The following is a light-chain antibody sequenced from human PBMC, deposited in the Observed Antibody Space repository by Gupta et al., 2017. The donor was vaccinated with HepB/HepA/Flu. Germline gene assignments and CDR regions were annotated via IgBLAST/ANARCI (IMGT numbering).Light chain of an antibody. J-gene: IGKJ1*01. Sequence: DIVMTQSPATLSVSPGERATPSCRASESMSSNLAWYQQKPGQAPRLLIYGASTRATGIPARFSGSGSGTEFTLTISSLQAEDFAVYYCQQYNNWPRTFGQGTKVEIK. CDR1: ESMSSN. CDR2: GAS. CDR3: QQYNNWPRT. V-gene: IGKV3-15*01.